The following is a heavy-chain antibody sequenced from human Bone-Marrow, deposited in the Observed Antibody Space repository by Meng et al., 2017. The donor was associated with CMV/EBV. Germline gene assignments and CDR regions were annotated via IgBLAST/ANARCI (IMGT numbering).Heavy chain of an antibody. CDR1: GFTFSSYA. V-gene: IGHV3-23*01. CDR2: ISGSGGST. J-gene: IGHJ4*02. D-gene: IGHD1-7*01. CDR3: AKEYTGTPGY. Sequence: GESLKISCAASGFTFSSYAMSWVRQAPGKGLEWVSAISGSGGSTYYADSVKGRFTISRDNSKNTLYLQMNSLRAEDTAVYYCAKEYTGTPGYWGQGMLVTVSS.